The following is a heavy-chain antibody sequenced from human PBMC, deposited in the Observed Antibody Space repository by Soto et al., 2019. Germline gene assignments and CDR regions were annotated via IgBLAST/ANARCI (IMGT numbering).Heavy chain of an antibody. J-gene: IGHJ3*02. CDR2: INPNSGGT. V-gene: IGHV1-2*04. CDR3: ARDMRITMVRGLREAGAFDI. Sequence: ASVKVSCKAFVYTFTTYGISGVRQAPGQGLKWRGWINPNSGGTNYAQKFQGWVTMTRDTSISTAYMELSRLRSEDTAVYYCARDMRITMVRGLREAGAFDIWGQGTMVTVSS. D-gene: IGHD3-10*01. CDR1: VYTFTTYG.